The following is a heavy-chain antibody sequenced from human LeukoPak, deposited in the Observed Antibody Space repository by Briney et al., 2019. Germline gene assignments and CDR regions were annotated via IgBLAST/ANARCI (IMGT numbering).Heavy chain of an antibody. V-gene: IGHV3-48*03. CDR1: GFTFSTYE. D-gene: IGHD3-22*01. CDR3: TRDAVVVVGPGFDL. Sequence: GGSLRLFCAASGFTFSTYEMNWVRRAPGQGLEWVSYISGSGSSIYYADSVKGRFTISRDNAKNSLYLQMNSLRADDMAVYYCTRDAVVVVGPGFDLWGQGILVTVSS. J-gene: IGHJ5*02. CDR2: ISGSGSSI.